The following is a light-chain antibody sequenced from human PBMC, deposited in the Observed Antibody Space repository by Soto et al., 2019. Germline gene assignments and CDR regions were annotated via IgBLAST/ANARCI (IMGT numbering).Light chain of an antibody. Sequence: EIVVTQSPATLSVSPGERATLSCRASQSVSSNLAWYQQKPGQAPRLLIYGASTRATGIPARVSGSGSGTEFTLTISSLQSEDFAVYYCQQYDYWPPVTFGGGTKVDIK. CDR1: QSVSSN. V-gene: IGKV3-15*01. J-gene: IGKJ4*01. CDR3: QQYDYWPPVT. CDR2: GAS.